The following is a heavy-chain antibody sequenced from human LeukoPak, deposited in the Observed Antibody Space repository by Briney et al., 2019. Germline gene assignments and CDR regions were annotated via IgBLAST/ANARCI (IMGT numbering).Heavy chain of an antibody. Sequence: ASVKVSCKASGYTFTSYAMNWVRQAPGQGLEWMGWINTNTGNPTYAQGFTGRFVFSLDTSVSTAYLQISSLKAEDTALYYCAKDNEGGVRGVNIYWYFDLWGRGTLVTVSS. CDR1: GYTFTSYA. CDR2: INTNTGNP. V-gene: IGHV7-4-1*02. D-gene: IGHD3-10*01. CDR3: AKDNEGGVRGVNIYWYFDL. J-gene: IGHJ2*01.